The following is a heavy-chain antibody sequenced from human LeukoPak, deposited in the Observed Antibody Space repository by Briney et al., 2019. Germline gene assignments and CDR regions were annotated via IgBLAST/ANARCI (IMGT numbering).Heavy chain of an antibody. CDR3: AKDISFVRGVPAY. J-gene: IGHJ4*02. D-gene: IGHD3-10*02. V-gene: IGHV3-43*02. Sequence: QPGESLRLSCAASGFTFDDYAMHWVRQAPGKGLECVSLISGDGGTTYYSDSVKGRLTISRDNSKNSLYLQMNSLRTEDTALYYCAKDISFVRGVPAYWGQGTLVTVSS. CDR2: ISGDGGTT. CDR1: GFTFDDYA.